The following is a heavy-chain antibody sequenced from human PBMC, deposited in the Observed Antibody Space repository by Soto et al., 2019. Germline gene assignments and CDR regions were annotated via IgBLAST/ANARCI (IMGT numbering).Heavy chain of an antibody. J-gene: IGHJ4*02. V-gene: IGHV1-69*13. CDR1: GGTFSSYA. Sequence: SVKVSCKASGGTFSSYAISWVRQAPGQGLEWMGGIIPIFGTANYAQKFQGRVTITADESTSTAYMELSSLRSEDTAVYYCARDLLYSSSLDYFDYWGQGTLVTVSS. CDR3: ARDLLYSSSLDYFDY. D-gene: IGHD6-6*01. CDR2: IIPIFGTA.